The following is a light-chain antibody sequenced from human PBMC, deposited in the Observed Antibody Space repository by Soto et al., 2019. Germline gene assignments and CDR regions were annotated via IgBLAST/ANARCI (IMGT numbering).Light chain of an antibody. V-gene: IGKV4-1*01. J-gene: IGKJ2*01. CDR1: QSVLESSNNKNY. Sequence: DIVMTQSPDSLAVSWGERATINCKSSQSVLESSNNKNYFGWYQQKPGQPHKLIIYWASTRESGVPDRFSGSGSGRDFTLTISGLQAEDVAVYYCQQLYSLPFTFGQGTKLEVK. CDR3: QQLYSLPFT. CDR2: WAS.